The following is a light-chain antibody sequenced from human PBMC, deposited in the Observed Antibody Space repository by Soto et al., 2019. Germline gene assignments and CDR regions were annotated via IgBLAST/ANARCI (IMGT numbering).Light chain of an antibody. CDR3: CSHADTDAGV. J-gene: IGLJ2*01. CDR1: SSDIGSYNR. Sequence: QSALTQPRSVSGSPGQSVTISCTGTSSDIGSYNRVSWFQQPPGEAPKLIIYDVTKRPSGVPDRFSGSKSGNTASLTISGLQAEDEADYYCCSHADTDAGVFGGGTKLNVL. V-gene: IGLV2-11*01. CDR2: DVT.